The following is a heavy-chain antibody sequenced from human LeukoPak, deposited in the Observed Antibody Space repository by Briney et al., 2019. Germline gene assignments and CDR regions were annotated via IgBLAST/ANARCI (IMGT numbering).Heavy chain of an antibody. V-gene: IGHV1-2*02. J-gene: IGHJ4*02. CDR2: INPNSGDT. D-gene: IGHD4-23*01. Sequence: GASVRVSCKASGYTFTGYYMHWVRQAPGQGLEGMGWINPNSGDTNYAQKFQGRVTMTRDTSISPAYMELSRLRSDDTAVYYCARAYGGNSGLFDYWGQGTLVTVSS. CDR1: GYTFTGYY. CDR3: ARAYGGNSGLFDY.